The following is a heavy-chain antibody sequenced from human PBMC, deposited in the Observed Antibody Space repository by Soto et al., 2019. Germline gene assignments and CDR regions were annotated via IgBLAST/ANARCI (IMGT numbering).Heavy chain of an antibody. J-gene: IGHJ4*02. D-gene: IGHD3-10*01. CDR1: GYTFTSYG. CDR2: ISAHNGNT. Sequence: QVHLVQSGAEVKKPGASVKVSCKGSGYTFTSYGITWVRQAPGQGLEWMGWISAHNGNTNYAQKMQGRVTETRDTSTSTADMELRSLGSDDAAVTDCARGGHGAYWGLGAAVTVCS. V-gene: IGHV1-18*01. CDR3: ARGGHGAY.